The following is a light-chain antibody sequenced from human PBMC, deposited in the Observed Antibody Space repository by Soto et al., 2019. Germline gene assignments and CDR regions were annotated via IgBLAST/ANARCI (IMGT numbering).Light chain of an antibody. CDR3: DSYTTSGTWV. J-gene: IGLJ3*02. CDR1: SSDVGSYNR. Sequence: QSVLTQPPSVSGSPGHSVTISCTGTSSDVGSYNRVSWYQQSPGTTPKLIIYGVSNRPSGVPDRFSGSKSGNTASLTISGLQAGDEADYYCDSYTTSGTWVFGGGTKLTVL. V-gene: IGLV2-18*02. CDR2: GVS.